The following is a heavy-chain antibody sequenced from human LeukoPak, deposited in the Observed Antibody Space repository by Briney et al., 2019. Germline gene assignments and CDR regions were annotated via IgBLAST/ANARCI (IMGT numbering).Heavy chain of an antibody. CDR2: IYHSGST. CDR1: GGSISSSNW. D-gene: IGHD3-3*01. CDR3: ASSIFGVVTTDY. V-gene: IGHV4-4*02. Sequence: SETLSLTCAVSGGSISSSNWWSWVRQPPGKGLKWIGEIYHSGSTNYNPSLKSRVTISVDKSKNQFSLKLSSVTAADTAVYYCASSIFGVVTTDYWGQGTLVTVSS. J-gene: IGHJ4*02.